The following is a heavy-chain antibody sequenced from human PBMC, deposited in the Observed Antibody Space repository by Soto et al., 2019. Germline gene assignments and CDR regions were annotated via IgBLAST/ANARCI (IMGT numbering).Heavy chain of an antibody. V-gene: IGHV3-11*03. CDR2: ISSGSGYT. Sequence: PGGSLRLCCAASGLSFREEYMSWIRQAPGRGLEWVSYISSGSGYTNYAESVRGRFTISRDNSKNTLYLQMNSLRAEDTAVYYCAKYAFIVPYSSSWLYWGQGTLVTVSS. CDR3: AKYAFIVPYSSSWLY. CDR1: GLSFREEY. D-gene: IGHD6-13*01. J-gene: IGHJ4*02.